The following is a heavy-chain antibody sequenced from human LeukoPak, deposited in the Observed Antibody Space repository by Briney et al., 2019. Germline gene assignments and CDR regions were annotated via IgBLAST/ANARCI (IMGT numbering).Heavy chain of an antibody. CDR3: ASADYDMAFDI. CDR1: GGSISSGGYY. V-gene: IGHV4-31*03. D-gene: IGHD3-9*01. J-gene: IGHJ3*02. CDR2: IYYSGST. Sequence: ASETLSLTCTVSGGSISSGGYYWSWIRRHPGKGLEWIGYIYYSGSTDYNPSLKSRFTMSVDTSKNQFSLKLSSVTAADTAVYYCASADYDMAFDIWGQGTMVTVSS.